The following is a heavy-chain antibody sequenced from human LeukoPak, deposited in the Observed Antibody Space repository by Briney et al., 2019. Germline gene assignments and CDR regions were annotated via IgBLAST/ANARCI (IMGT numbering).Heavy chain of an antibody. CDR3: ARGPAGYN. V-gene: IGHV3-53*01. CDR2: IYSGGST. CDR1: GCTVSSNH. J-gene: IGHJ4*02. Sequence: GGSLRLSCAASGCTVSSNHMSWVRQAPGKGLEWVSVIYSGGSTDYADSVKGRFTISRDNLKNTLYLQMNTLRAEDTAVYYCARGPAGYNWGQGTLVTVSS. D-gene: IGHD1-1*01.